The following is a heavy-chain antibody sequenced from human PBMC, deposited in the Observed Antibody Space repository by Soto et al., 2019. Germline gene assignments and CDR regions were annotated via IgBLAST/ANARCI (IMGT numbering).Heavy chain of an antibody. V-gene: IGHV3-23*01. D-gene: IGHD2-15*01. CDR2: ISGSGGST. J-gene: IGHJ4*02. CDR1: GFTLSSYA. Sequence: GGSLRLCCAASGFTLSSYAMSWVRQAPGKGLEWVSAISGSGGSTYYADSVKGRFTISRDNSKNTRYLQMNSLRDEDTAVYYCAKDLTSGCSGGSCYSSVPDYWGQGTLVTVSS. CDR3: AKDLTSGCSGGSCYSSVPDY.